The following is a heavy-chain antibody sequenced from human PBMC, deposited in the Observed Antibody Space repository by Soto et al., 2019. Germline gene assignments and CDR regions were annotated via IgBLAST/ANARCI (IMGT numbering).Heavy chain of an antibody. CDR2: IYYSGST. J-gene: IGHJ4*02. V-gene: IGHV4-59*01. Sequence: PSETLSLTCTVSGGSISSYYWSWIRQPPGKGLEWIGYIYYSGSTNYNPSLKSRVTISVDTSKNQSSLKLSSVTAADTAVYYCARSPNVDIVATIFDYWGQGTLVTVSS. D-gene: IGHD5-12*01. CDR3: ARSPNVDIVATIFDY. CDR1: GGSISSYY.